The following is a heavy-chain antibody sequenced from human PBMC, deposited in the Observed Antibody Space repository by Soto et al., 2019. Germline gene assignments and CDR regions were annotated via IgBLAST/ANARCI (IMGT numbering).Heavy chain of an antibody. Sequence: EVELVESGGGLVKPGGSLRLSCAASGFTFSSYSMNWVRQAPGKGLEWVSSISSSSSYIYYADSVKGRFTISRDNANNSLYLQMNSLRAEDTAVYYCARSPDGYDFWRGLYMLSGVYWFDRWGQGTLVTVSS. CDR2: ISSSSSYI. CDR1: GFTFSSYS. V-gene: IGHV3-21*01. J-gene: IGHJ5*02. D-gene: IGHD3-3*01. CDR3: ARSPDGYDFWRGLYMLSGVYWFDR.